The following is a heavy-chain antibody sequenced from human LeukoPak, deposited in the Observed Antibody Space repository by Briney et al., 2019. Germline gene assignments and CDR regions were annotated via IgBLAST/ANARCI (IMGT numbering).Heavy chain of an antibody. CDR3: ATRRDGYNWPYYFDY. D-gene: IGHD5-24*01. CDR1: GFTFSSYA. J-gene: IGHJ4*02. V-gene: IGHV3-53*01. Sequence: GGSLRLSCAASGFTFSSYAMHWVRQAPGKGLEWVSVIYSGGSTYYADSVKGRFTISRDNSKNTLYLQMNSLRAEDTAVYYCATRRDGYNWPYYFDYWGQGTLVTVSS. CDR2: IYSGGST.